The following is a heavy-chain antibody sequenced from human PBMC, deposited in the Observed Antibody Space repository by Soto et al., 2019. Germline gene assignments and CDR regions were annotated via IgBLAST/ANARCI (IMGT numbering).Heavy chain of an antibody. CDR2: IYYSGST. Sequence: PSETLSLTCTVSGGSISSGGYYWSWIRQHPGKGLEWIGYIYYSGSTYYNPSLKSRVTISVDTSKNQFSLKLSSVTAADTAVYYCARAKYNWNYGLEFDYWGQGTLVTVSS. CDR1: GGSISSGGYY. CDR3: ARAKYNWNYGLEFDY. D-gene: IGHD1-7*01. J-gene: IGHJ4*02. V-gene: IGHV4-31*03.